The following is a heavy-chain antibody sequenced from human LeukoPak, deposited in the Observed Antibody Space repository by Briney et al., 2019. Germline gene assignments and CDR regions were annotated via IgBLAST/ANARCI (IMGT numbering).Heavy chain of an antibody. Sequence: GGSLRLSCAASGFTFSSYGMSWVRQAPGKGLEWVSGISGSGVGTYYADSVKGRFTISRDNSKNTLYLQMNSLRAEDTAVYYCARRYSGSSPSFDYWGQGTLVTASS. CDR3: ARRYSGSSPSFDY. V-gene: IGHV3-23*01. D-gene: IGHD1-26*01. J-gene: IGHJ4*02. CDR2: ISGSGVGT. CDR1: GFTFSSYG.